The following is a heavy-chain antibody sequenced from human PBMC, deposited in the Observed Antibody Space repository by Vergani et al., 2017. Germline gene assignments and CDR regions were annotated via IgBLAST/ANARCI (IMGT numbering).Heavy chain of an antibody. J-gene: IGHJ6*02. CDR3: AREIISGDGSHYGMDV. CDR2: IIPIFGTA. V-gene: IGHV1-69*06. Sequence: QVQLVQSGAEVKKPGSSVKVSCKASGGTFRSYAISWVRQAPGQGLEWMGRIIPIFGTANYAQKFQGRVTITADKSTSTAYMELSSLRSEDTAVYYCAREIISGDGSHYGMDVWGQGTTVTVS. D-gene: IGHD3-10*01. CDR1: GGTFRSYA.